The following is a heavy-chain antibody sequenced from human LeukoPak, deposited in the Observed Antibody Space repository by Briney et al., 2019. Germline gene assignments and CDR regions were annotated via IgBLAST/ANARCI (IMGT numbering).Heavy chain of an antibody. J-gene: IGHJ5*02. CDR1: GDSISSNTHY. V-gene: IGHV4-39*01. Sequence: SETLSLTCTVSGDSISSNTHYWGWIRQPPWKGLEWIGRMYYSGSAYYNPSLKSRVAISVDTSKYQVSLILSSVTAADTAVYYCARHLRLMVQGSNPGNWFDPWGLGTLVTVSS. CDR3: ARHLRLMVQGSNPGNWFDP. CDR2: MYYSGSA. D-gene: IGHD3-10*01.